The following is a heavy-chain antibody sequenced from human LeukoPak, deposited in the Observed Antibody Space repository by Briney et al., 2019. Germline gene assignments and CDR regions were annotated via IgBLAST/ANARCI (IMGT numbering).Heavy chain of an antibody. CDR3: AHGAYYDFWSGYPPLDY. CDR2: IYWSDNK. V-gene: IGHV2-5*01. Sequence: KESGPTLVKPTQTLTLTCTFSGFSLSTSRVGVGWIRQPPGKALEWLALIYWSDNKRYNPSLKSRLTITKDTSKNQVVLTMTNMDPVDTATYYCAHGAYYDFWSGYPPLDYWGQGTLVTVSS. CDR1: GFSLSTSRVG. D-gene: IGHD3-3*01. J-gene: IGHJ4*02.